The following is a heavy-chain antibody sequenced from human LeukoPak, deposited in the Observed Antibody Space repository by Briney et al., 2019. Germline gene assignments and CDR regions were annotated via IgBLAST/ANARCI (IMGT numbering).Heavy chain of an antibody. CDR1: GFTFSSYA. Sequence: GGSLTLVCAASGFTFSSYATSWVRQAPGKGLEWVSAISGSGGSTYYADSVKGRFTISRDNSKNTLYLQMNSLRAEDTAVYYCATDEDSDYWGQGTLVTVSS. CDR3: ATDEDSDY. V-gene: IGHV3-23*01. J-gene: IGHJ4*02. CDR2: ISGSGGST. D-gene: IGHD2-15*01.